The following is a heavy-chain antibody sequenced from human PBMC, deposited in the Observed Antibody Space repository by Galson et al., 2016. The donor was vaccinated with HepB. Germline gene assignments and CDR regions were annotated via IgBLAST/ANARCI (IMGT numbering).Heavy chain of an antibody. J-gene: IGHJ3*01. V-gene: IGHV3-7*04. CDR2: IKQDGSEK. CDR3: ARDRCVVVAPAAGTFDV. CDR1: GFTFSNYW. D-gene: IGHD2-2*01. Sequence: SLRLSCAASGFTFSNYWMSWVRQTPGKGLEWVANIKQDGSEKFYVDSVKGRFTISRDNAKSSLYLQLNRLRVEDTALYYCARDRCVVVAPAAGTFDVRGQGRMVTVSP.